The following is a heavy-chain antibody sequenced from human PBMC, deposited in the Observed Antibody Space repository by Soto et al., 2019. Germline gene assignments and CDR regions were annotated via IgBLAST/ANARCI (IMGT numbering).Heavy chain of an antibody. CDR1: GFTFSSYA. Sequence: GGSLRLSCAASGFTFSSYAMTWVRQAPGKGLEWVSTISGSGGSTYYADSVKGRFTISRDNSKNTLYLQMNSLRGEDTAVYNCAKDVYSGSYGPLDYWGQGTLVTVS. CDR2: ISGSGGST. CDR3: AKDVYSGSYGPLDY. J-gene: IGHJ4*02. V-gene: IGHV3-23*01. D-gene: IGHD1-26*01.